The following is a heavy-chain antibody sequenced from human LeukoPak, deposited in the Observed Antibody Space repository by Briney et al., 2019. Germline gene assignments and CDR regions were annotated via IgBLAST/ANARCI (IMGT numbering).Heavy chain of an antibody. D-gene: IGHD6-19*01. CDR1: GFGLSTRGVR. V-gene: IGHV2-5*02. CDR3: AARSPGVISGWDNCYLDH. Sequence: GSGPTLLHSRPTLTLTLTFSGFGLSTRGVRVGWIRQPPVKALEWITVIDWDDDKRYKPCLKSRLAIMKGDSKNQVILMMTNMETADTATYYYAARSPGVISGWDNCYLDHWAPGTLVTVSA. CDR2: IDWDDDK. J-gene: IGHJ4*02.